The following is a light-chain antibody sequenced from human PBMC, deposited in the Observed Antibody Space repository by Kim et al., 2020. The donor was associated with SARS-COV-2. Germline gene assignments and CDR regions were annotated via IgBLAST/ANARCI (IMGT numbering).Light chain of an antibody. CDR1: SLRRYY. CDR3: NSRDSSGNHPDV. CDR2: GKN. Sequence: SSELTQDPAVSVVLGQTVRITCQGDSLRRYYASWYQQKPGQAPVLVIYGKNNRPSGIPDRFSGYSSENTASLTITGDQAEDEADYYCNSRDSSGNHPDVFGTGTKVTVL. J-gene: IGLJ1*01. V-gene: IGLV3-19*01.